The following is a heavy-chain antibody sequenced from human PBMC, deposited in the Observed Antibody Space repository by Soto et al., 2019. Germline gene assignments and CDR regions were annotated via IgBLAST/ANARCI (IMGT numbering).Heavy chain of an antibody. Sequence: EVQLLESGGGLVQPGGSLRLSCAASGFTFSSYAMSWVRQAPGKGLEWVSAISGSGGSTYYADSVKGRFTISRDNXKNTLYLQMNSLRAEDTAVYYCAKSGQQLYYGMDVWGQGTTVTVSS. D-gene: IGHD6-13*01. V-gene: IGHV3-23*01. J-gene: IGHJ6*02. CDR3: AKSGQQLYYGMDV. CDR2: ISGSGGST. CDR1: GFTFSSYA.